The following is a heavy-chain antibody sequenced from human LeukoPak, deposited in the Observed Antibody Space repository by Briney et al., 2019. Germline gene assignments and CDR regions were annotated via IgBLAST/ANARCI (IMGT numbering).Heavy chain of an antibody. D-gene: IGHD2-2*02. CDR2: INPSGGST. V-gene: IGHV1-46*01. CDR1: GYTFSSYY. Sequence: ASVKVSCKASGYTFSSYYMHWVRQAPGEGLEWIGIINPSGGSTSYAQKFQGRVTMTRDMSTSTVHMELSSLRSEDTAVYYCARVAAEVVGVPGAIGFGWLRRDYYYMDVWGKGTPVTVSS. J-gene: IGHJ6*03. CDR3: ARVAAEVVGVPGAIGFGWLRRDYYYMDV.